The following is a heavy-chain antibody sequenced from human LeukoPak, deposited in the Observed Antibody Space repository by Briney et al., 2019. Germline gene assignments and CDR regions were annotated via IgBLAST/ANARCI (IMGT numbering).Heavy chain of an antibody. CDR1: GYTFTGYY. V-gene: IGHV1-2*02. Sequence: ASVKVSCKASGYTFTGYYMHWMRQAPGQGLEWMGWINPNSGGTNYAQKFQGRVTMTRDTSISTAYMELSRLRSDDTAVYYCARDFGGYYYYYMDVWGKGTTVTISS. D-gene: IGHD3-22*01. CDR3: ARDFGGYYYYYMDV. CDR2: INPNSGGT. J-gene: IGHJ6*03.